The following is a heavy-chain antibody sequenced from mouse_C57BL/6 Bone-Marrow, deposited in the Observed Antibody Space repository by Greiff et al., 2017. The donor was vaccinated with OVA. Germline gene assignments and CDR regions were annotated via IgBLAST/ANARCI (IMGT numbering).Heavy chain of an antibody. CDR3: TTYSFAY. J-gene: IGHJ3*01. Sequence: EVKVEESGAELVRPGASVKLSCTASGFNIKDDYMHWVKQRPEQGLEWIGWIDPENGDTEYASKFQGKATITADTSSNTAYLQLSSLTSEDTAVYYCTTYSFAYWGQGTLVTVSA. CDR1: GFNIKDDY. V-gene: IGHV14-4*01. CDR2: IDPENGDT.